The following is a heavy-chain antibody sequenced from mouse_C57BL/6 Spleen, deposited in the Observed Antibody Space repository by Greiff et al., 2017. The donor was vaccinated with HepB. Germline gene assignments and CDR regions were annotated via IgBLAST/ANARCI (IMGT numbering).Heavy chain of an antibody. CDR2: IYPRDGST. V-gene: IGHV1-85*01. J-gene: IGHJ3*01. Sequence: VQLQQSGPEMVKPGASVKLSCKASGYTFTSYDINWVKQRPGQGLEWVGWIYPRDGSTKYNEKFKGKATLNVDTSSSTAYMEIHSLTSEDFAVYFCARESMDVNYPCLANWGQGTLVPVSA. CDR1: GYTFTSYD. CDR3: ARESMDVNYPCLAN. D-gene: IGHD2-1*01.